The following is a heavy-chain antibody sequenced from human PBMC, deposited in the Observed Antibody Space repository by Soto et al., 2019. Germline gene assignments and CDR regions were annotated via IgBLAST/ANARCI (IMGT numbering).Heavy chain of an antibody. Sequence: PSETLSLTCTVSGGSISSSSYYWGWIRQPPGKGLEWIGSIYYSGSTYYNPSLKSRVTISVDTSKNQFSLKLSSVTAADTAVYYCARHKRDWNDGNYYYYMDVWAKGTTVTVSS. CDR3: ARHKRDWNDGNYYYYMDV. D-gene: IGHD1-1*01. V-gene: IGHV4-39*01. CDR1: GGSISSSSYY. J-gene: IGHJ6*03. CDR2: IYYSGST.